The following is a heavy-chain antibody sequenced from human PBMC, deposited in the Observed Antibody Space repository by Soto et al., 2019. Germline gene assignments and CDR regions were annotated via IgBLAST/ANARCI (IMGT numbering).Heavy chain of an antibody. J-gene: IGHJ6*02. Sequence: EVQLVETGGGLIQPGGSLRLSCAVSGFTVSTNYMSWVRQAPGKGLEWVSVIYYDDGSTYYADSVKGRFSISRDSSRNTLYLQMNNLRAEDTAVYYCASGQQVILRYYYGLDVWGQGTTVTVSS. V-gene: IGHV3-53*02. D-gene: IGHD6-13*01. CDR3: ASGQQVILRYYYGLDV. CDR1: GFTVSTNY. CDR2: IYYDDGST.